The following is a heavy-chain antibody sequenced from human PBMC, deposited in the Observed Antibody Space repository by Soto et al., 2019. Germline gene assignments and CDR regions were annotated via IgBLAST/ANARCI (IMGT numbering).Heavy chain of an antibody. Sequence: QVQLQQWGAGLLKPSETLSLNCAVTGGSLSGYYWSWIRQPPGKGLEWIGEVKDGGHTNYSPSLRGRVTXSXXTSNNQFSPGLNSVTAADTGVYYCARGQEGVVATHCDQGSLVTVSS. CDR3: ARGQEGVVATH. CDR1: GGSLSGYY. D-gene: IGHD5-12*01. CDR2: VKDGGHT. V-gene: IGHV4-34*01. J-gene: IGHJ4*02.